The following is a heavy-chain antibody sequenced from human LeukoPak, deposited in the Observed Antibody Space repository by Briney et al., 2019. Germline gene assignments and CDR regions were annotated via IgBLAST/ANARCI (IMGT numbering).Heavy chain of an antibody. J-gene: IGHJ5*02. V-gene: IGHV4-4*02. CDR3: ARHEGSSWYSAFDP. CDR1: GGSISSSNW. CDR2: IYHSGST. D-gene: IGHD6-13*01. Sequence: SGTLSLTCAVSGGSISSSNWWSWVRQPPGKGLEWIGEIYHSGSTNYNPSLKSRVTISVDKSKNQFSLKLSSVTAADTAVYYCARHEGSSWYSAFDPWGQGTLVTVSS.